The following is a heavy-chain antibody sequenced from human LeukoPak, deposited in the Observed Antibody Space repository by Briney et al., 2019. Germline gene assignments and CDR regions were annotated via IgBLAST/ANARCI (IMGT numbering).Heavy chain of an antibody. CDR3: ARRITISGLGYYMYV. CDR2: ISNSGHTT. J-gene: IGHJ6*04. Sequence: GGSLRLSCAASGFSFSTYSMNWVRQAPGKGLEWISYISNSGHTTYYAESVKGRFTISRGNAWNSLYLQMNSLRGEDTAVYYCARRITISGLGYYMYVWGKGTTVIVSS. D-gene: IGHD3-3*01. V-gene: IGHV3-48*01. CDR1: GFSFSTYS.